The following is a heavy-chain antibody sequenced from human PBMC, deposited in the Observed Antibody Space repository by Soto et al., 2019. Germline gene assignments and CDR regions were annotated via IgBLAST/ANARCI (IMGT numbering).Heavy chain of an antibody. D-gene: IGHD3-3*01. J-gene: IGHJ4*02. CDR3: AHAGVISTFDY. CDR2: LYWDDDE. V-gene: IGHV2-5*02. CDR1: GFSLTTSGVG. Sequence: SGPTLVNPTQTLTLTCTFSGFSLTTSGVGAGWIRQPPGKALEWLALLYWDDDERYSPSLKGRLTITKDTSKKQVVLTMINVDPVDSATYYCAHAGVISTFDYWGPGTLVTVSS.